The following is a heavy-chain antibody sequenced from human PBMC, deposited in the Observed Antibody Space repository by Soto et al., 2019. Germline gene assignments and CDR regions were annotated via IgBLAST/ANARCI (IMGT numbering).Heavy chain of an antibody. V-gene: IGHV3-30*18. CDR2: ISYDGSNK. J-gene: IGHJ4*02. D-gene: IGHD3-10*01. Sequence: QVQLVESGGGVVQPGRSLRLSCAASGFTFSSYGMHWVRQAPGKGLEWVAVISYDGSNKYYADSVKGRFTISRDNSKNTLDLQMNSLRAEDTAVYYCAKDSTYYYGSGSPCGYWGQGTLVTVSS. CDR1: GFTFSSYG. CDR3: AKDSTYYYGSGSPCGY.